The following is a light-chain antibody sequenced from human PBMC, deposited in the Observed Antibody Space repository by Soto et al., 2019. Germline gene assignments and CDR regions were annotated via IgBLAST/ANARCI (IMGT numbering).Light chain of an antibody. J-gene: IGKJ4*01. CDR3: QQRGNWPS. Sequence: EIALTQSPATPSLSPGERATLSCRASQSISRYLAWYQQKPGQAPRLLIYDASNRATGIPARFSGSGSGTDFTLTISSLEPEDFAVYYCQQRGNWPSFGGGTKVDIK. CDR1: QSISRY. V-gene: IGKV3-11*01. CDR2: DAS.